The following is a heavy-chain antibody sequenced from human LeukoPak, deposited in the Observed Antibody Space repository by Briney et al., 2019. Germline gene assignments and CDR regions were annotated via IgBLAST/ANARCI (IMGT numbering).Heavy chain of an antibody. CDR1: GFTFKTYT. V-gene: IGHV3-21*04. CDR2: ISSSSSYI. CDR3: AKVQRISITMVRGGRFDY. Sequence: KPGGSLRLSCAASGFTFKTYTMHWVRQAPGMGLEWVSSISSSSSYIYYADSVKGRFTISRDNAKNSLYLQMSSLRAEDTAVYYCAKVQRISITMVRGGRFDYWGQGTLVTVSS. D-gene: IGHD3-10*01. J-gene: IGHJ4*02.